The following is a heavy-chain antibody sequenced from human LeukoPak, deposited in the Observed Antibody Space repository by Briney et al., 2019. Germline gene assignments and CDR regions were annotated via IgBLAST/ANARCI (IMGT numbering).Heavy chain of an antibody. J-gene: IGHJ4*02. CDR3: AKDMYYYDSSGYWDY. V-gene: IGHV3-30-3*01. CDR1: GFTFSSYA. D-gene: IGHD3-22*01. Sequence: GSLRLSCAASGFTFSSYAMHWVRQAPGKGLEWVAVISYDGSNKYYADSVKGRFTISRDNAKNSLYLQMNSLRAEDTAVYYCAKDMYYYDSSGYWDYWGQGTLVTVSS. CDR2: ISYDGSNK.